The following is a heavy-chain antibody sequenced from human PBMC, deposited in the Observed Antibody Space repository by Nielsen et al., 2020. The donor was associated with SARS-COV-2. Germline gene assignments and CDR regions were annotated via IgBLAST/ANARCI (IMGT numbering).Heavy chain of an antibody. D-gene: IGHD3-22*01. Sequence: WIRQPPGKGLEWIGEINHSGSTNYNPSLKSRVTISVDTSKNQFSLKLSSVTAADTAVYYCARAKRITMIVVVIDAFDIWGQGTMVTVSS. V-gene: IGHV4-34*01. CDR2: INHSGST. J-gene: IGHJ3*02. CDR3: ARAKRITMIVVVIDAFDI.